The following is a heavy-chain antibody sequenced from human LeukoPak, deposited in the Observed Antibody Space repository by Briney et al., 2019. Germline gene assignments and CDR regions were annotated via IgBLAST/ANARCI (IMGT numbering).Heavy chain of an antibody. CDR1: GFTFSSYA. CDR2: ISGSGGST. Sequence: PGGSLRLSCAAPGFTFSSYAMSWVRQAPGKGLEWVSAISGSGGSTYYADSVKGRFTISRDNSKNTLYLQMNSLRAEDTAVYYCAKYFSARRLVIRPLDYWGQGTLVTVSS. CDR3: AKYFSARRLVIRPLDY. D-gene: IGHD3-9*01. V-gene: IGHV3-23*01. J-gene: IGHJ4*02.